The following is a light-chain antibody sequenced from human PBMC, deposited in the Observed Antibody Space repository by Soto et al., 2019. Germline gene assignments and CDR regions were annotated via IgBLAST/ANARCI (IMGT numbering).Light chain of an antibody. Sequence: QSALTQPPSASGSPGQSVTISCTGTSSDIGAYNYVSWYQQHPGKAPKLMIHEVSKRPSGVPDRYSGYKSGNTASLTVSGLQAEDAADYYCSSYAGSNDRWVFGGGTKLTVL. CDR2: EVS. CDR3: SSYAGSNDRWV. J-gene: IGLJ3*02. CDR1: SSDIGAYNY. V-gene: IGLV2-8*01.